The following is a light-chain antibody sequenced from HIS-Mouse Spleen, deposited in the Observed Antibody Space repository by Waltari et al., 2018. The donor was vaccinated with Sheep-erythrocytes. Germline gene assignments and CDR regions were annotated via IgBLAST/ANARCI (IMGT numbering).Light chain of an antibody. Sequence: QSALTPPASVSGSPGQSITISSTGTSSYVGSYHLFSWYQQHPDKAPKLMIYDVSKRPSGVPDRFSGSKSGNTASLTISGLQAEDEADYYCCSYAGSYNHVFATGTKVTVL. CDR3: CSYAGSYNHV. CDR1: SSYVGSYHL. V-gene: IGLV2-23*02. CDR2: DVS. J-gene: IGLJ1*01.